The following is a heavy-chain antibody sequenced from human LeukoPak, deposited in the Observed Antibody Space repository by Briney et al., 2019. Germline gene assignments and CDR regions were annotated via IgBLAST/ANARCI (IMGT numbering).Heavy chain of an antibody. Sequence: GGSLRLAWAAAGLTFSSYSMNGVREAPGEGGEWGSSISSSRSYIYYADSVKGRFTISRAKAKNSLYRQIHSLRAEDTAVYYCARDVDSSQWLVGGYYYYYMDVWGKGTTVTVSS. CDR3: ARDVDSSQWLVGGYYYYYMDV. V-gene: IGHV3-21*01. CDR1: GLTFSSYS. D-gene: IGHD6-19*01. J-gene: IGHJ6*03. CDR2: ISSSRSYI.